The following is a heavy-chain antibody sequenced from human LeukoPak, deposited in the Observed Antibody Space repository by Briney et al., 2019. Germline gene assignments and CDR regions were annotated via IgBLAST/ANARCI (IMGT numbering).Heavy chain of an antibody. J-gene: IGHJ5*02. CDR2: INDSGGT. CDR3: ARRARSWYRSCWFDP. D-gene: IGHD6-13*01. CDR1: GGSFSVYY. V-gene: IGHV4-34*01. Sequence: SETLSLTCAVYGGSFSVYYWSCIRKPPGKGLEWIGEINDSGGTKNMPSLKSRVTISVDTSKSTFCLKLSSVTAADTAVYYCARRARSWYRSCWFDPWGQGTLVTVSS.